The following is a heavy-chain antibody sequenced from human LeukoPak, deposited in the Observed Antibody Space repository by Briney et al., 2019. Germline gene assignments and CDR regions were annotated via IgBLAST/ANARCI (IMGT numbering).Heavy chain of an antibody. Sequence: ASVKVSCKASGYTFSGHYMHWVRQAPGQGLEWMGWINPYTGVTKYAQKFQRRVTMTRDTSISTAYMELTRLRSEDTAVYYCARDSNGYFDYWGQGTQVTVSS. D-gene: IGHD2-8*01. CDR2: INPYTGVT. CDR3: ARDSNGYFDY. J-gene: IGHJ4*02. V-gene: IGHV1-2*02. CDR1: GYTFSGHY.